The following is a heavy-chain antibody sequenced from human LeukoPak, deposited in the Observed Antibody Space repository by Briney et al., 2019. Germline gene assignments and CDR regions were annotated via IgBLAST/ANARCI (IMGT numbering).Heavy chain of an antibody. V-gene: IGHV3-21*01. D-gene: IGHD3-10*01. CDR3: AESGVYYYGSGSYYKS. J-gene: IGHJ4*02. CDR1: GFTFSSYS. CDR2: ISSSSSYI. Sequence: GGSLRLSCAASGFTFSSYSMNWVRQAPGKGLEWVSSISSSSSYIYYADSVKGRFTISRDNAKNSLYLQMNSLRAEDTAVYYCAESGVYYYGSGSYYKSWGQGTLVTVSS.